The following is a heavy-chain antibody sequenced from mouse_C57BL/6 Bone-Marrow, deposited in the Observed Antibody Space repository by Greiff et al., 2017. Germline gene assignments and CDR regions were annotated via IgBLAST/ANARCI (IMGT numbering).Heavy chain of an antibody. Sequence: QVQLKESGPGLVQPSQSLSITCTVSGFSLTSYGVHWVRQSPGKGLEWLGVIWRGGSTDYNAAFMSRLSLTKDNSKSQVFFKMTSLQADDTAIYYCAKFDGYPYAMDYWGQGTSVTVSS. CDR2: IWRGGST. D-gene: IGHD2-3*01. V-gene: IGHV2-5*01. CDR1: GFSLTSYG. J-gene: IGHJ4*01. CDR3: AKFDGYPYAMDY.